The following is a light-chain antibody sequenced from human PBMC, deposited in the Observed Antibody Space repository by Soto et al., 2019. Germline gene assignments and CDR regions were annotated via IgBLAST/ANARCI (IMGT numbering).Light chain of an antibody. CDR1: QSISNW. J-gene: IGKJ1*01. CDR3: QQYSTYPWT. Sequence: DIQMTQSPSTLSASVGDRVTITCRASQSISNWLAWYQQKSGKAPKFLIYDASNLESGVPSRFSGSGSGTEFTLTISSLQPDDFATYYCQQYSTYPWTFGQGTKVEIK. V-gene: IGKV1-5*01. CDR2: DAS.